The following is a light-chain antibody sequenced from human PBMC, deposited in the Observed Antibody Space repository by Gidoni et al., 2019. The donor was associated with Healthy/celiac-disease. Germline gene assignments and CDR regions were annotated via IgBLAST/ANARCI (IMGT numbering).Light chain of an antibody. CDR3: QQYGSSRRT. CDR1: QSVSSSY. J-gene: IGKJ1*01. V-gene: IGKV3-20*01. CDR2: GAS. Sequence: EIVLTQSPGTLSLSPGERATLSCRASQSVSSSYLAWYQQKPGQAHRLLIYGASSRATGIPDRFSCSGSGTDFTLTISRLEPEDFAVYYCQQYGSSRRTFXQXTKVEIK.